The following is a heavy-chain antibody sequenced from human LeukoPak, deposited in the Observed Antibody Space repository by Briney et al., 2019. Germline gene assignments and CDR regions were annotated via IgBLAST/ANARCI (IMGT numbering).Heavy chain of an antibody. D-gene: IGHD5-18*01. J-gene: IGHJ4*02. V-gene: IGHV3-30-3*01. CDR3: AKDRNGYSYGVDY. CDR2: IRSYGTDK. CDR1: GFNFRNYA. Sequence: PGGSLRLSCAASGFNFRNYAMHWVRQAPGKGLEWLAVIRSYGTDKFYADSVRGRFTISRDISKNTLYLEMISLRAEDTAVYYCAKDRNGYSYGVDYWGQGTLVTVSP.